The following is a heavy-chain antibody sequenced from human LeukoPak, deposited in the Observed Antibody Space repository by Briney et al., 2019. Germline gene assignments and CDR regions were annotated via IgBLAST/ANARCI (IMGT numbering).Heavy chain of an antibody. CDR2: ISSSSSTI. CDR1: GFTFSSYS. D-gene: IGHD2-2*01. V-gene: IGHV3-48*01. CDR3: ARATLGYCSSTSCLDY. Sequence: PGGSLRLSCAASGFTFSSYSMNWVRQAPGKGLEWVSYISSSSSTIYYADSVKGRFTISRDNAKNSLYLQMNSLRAEDTAVYYCARATLGYCSSTSCLDYWGQGTLVTVSS. J-gene: IGHJ4*02.